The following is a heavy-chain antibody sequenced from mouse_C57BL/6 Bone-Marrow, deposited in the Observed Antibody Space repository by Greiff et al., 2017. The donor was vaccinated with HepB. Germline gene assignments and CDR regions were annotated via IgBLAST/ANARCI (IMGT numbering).Heavy chain of an antibody. Sequence: VQLQQSGAELVRPGASVKLSCTASGFNIKDDYMHWVKQRPEQGLEWIGWIDPENGDTEYASKFQGKATITADTSSNKAYLQLSSLTSEDTAVYYCTTLDTTVVAHFDYWGQGTTLTVSS. V-gene: IGHV14-4*01. CDR1: GFNIKDDY. J-gene: IGHJ2*01. D-gene: IGHD1-1*01. CDR3: TTLDTTVVAHFDY. CDR2: IDPENGDT.